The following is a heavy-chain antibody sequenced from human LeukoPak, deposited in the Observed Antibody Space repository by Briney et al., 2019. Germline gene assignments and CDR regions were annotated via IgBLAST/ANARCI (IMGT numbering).Heavy chain of an antibody. D-gene: IGHD3-10*01. Sequence: GRSLRLSCAASGFTFSSYGMHWVRQAPGKGLEWVAVISYDGSNKYYADSVKGRFTISRDNSKNTLYLQMNSLRAEDTAVYYCARDFLFGSGSYYSYYYGMDVWGQGTTVTVSS. V-gene: IGHV3-30*03. J-gene: IGHJ6*02. CDR1: GFTFSSYG. CDR3: ARDFLFGSGSYYSYYYGMDV. CDR2: ISYDGSNK.